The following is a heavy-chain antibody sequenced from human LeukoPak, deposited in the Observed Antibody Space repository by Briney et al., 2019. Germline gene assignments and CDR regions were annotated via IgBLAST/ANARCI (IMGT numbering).Heavy chain of an antibody. CDR1: KFTFSNYW. CDR2: MNQDGSEK. V-gene: IGHV3-7*04. D-gene: IGHD3-10*01. J-gene: IGHJ4*02. CDR3: ARVRYYDGSGLN. Sequence: GGSLRLSCVASKFTFSNYWMTWVRQAPGKGLEWAASMNQDGSEKHYVDSVKGRFTISRDNAKDSLFLQMNSLRAEDTAVYYCARVRYYDGSGLNWGQGTLVTVSS.